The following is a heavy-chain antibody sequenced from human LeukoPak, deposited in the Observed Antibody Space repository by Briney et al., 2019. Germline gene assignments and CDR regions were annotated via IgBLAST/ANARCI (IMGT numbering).Heavy chain of an antibody. D-gene: IGHD1-26*01. CDR1: GFTFSSYG. CDR2: ISYDGSNK. CDR3: AKSPSGRSRISRFDY. V-gene: IGHV3-30*18. J-gene: IGHJ4*02. Sequence: PGRSLRLSCAASGFTFSSYGMHWVRQAPGKGLEWVAVISYDGSNKYYADSVNGRLTISRDNSKNTLSLQMNSLRAEDTAVYYCAKSPSGRSRISRFDYWGQGILVTVSS.